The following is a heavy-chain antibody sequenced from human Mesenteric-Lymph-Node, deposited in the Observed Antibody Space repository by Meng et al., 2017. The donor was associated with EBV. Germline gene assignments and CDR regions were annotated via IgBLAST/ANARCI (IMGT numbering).Heavy chain of an antibody. D-gene: IGHD3-10*01. Sequence: QPQLQEAGPGLVKPSDTLSLTCSISGGTISSDLWGWIRQPPGKGLEWIGDSGRSNYNPSLKSRVTISVDTSKNQFSLKLSSVTAADTAVYYCARRLHYYGCLGSWSQGTLVTVSS. CDR2: SGRS. J-gene: IGHJ4*02. CDR1: GGTISSDL. CDR3: ARRLHYYGCLGS. V-gene: IGHV4-39*01.